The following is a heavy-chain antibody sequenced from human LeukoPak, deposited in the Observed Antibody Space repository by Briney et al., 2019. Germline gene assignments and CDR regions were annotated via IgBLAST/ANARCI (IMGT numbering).Heavy chain of an antibody. D-gene: IGHD6-13*01. CDR1: GGSISSGDYY. V-gene: IGHV4-30-4*01. Sequence: SETLSLTCTVSGGSISSGDYYWSWIRQPPGKGLEWIGYIYYSGSTYYNPSPKSRVTISVDTSKNQFSLKLSSVTAADTAVYYCARAAAAILVNYWGQGTLVTVSS. J-gene: IGHJ4*02. CDR3: ARAAAAILVNY. CDR2: IYYSGST.